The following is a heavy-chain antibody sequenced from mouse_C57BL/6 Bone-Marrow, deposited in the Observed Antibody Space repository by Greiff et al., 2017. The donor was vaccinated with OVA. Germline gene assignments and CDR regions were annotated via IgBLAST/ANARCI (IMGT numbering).Heavy chain of an antibody. J-gene: IGHJ4*01. CDR1: GYSITSGYY. Sequence: EPGPGLVKPSQSLSLTCSVTGYSITSGYYWNWIRQFPGNKLEWMGYISYDGSNNYNPSLKNRISITRDTSNNQFFLKLNAVTTEDTATYYCAREPLCYGSSPDCYAMDYWGQGTSVTVSS. D-gene: IGHD1-1*01. V-gene: IGHV3-6*01. CDR2: ISYDGSN. CDR3: AREPLCYGSSPDCYAMDY.